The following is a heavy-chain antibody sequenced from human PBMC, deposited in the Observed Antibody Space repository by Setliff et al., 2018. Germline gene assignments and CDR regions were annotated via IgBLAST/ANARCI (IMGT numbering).Heavy chain of an antibody. CDR2: ISDSGGST. J-gene: IGHJ4*02. CDR1: GFTLSTYA. CDR3: ARDLAD. V-gene: IGHV3-23*01. Sequence: HPGGSLRLSCVASGFTLSTYAMGWVRQAPGKGLEWVSVISDSGGSTYYADSVKGRFTISRDNSKNTLYLKMLSLGAEDTAVYYCARDLADWGQGTLVTVSS.